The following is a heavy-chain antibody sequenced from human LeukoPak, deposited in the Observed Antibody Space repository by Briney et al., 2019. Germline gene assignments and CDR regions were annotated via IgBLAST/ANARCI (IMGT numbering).Heavy chain of an antibody. V-gene: IGHV1-2*06. J-gene: IGHJ6*02. CDR3: ASGVVVPAAFSYYYGMDV. D-gene: IGHD2-2*01. CDR2: INPNSGGT. CDR1: GYTFTGYY. Sequence: GASVKVSCKASGYTFTGYYMHWVRQAPGQGLEWMGRINPNSGGTNYAQKFQGRVTMTRDTSISTAYMELSRLRSDDTAVYYCASGVVVPAAFSYYYGMDVWGQGTTVTVSS.